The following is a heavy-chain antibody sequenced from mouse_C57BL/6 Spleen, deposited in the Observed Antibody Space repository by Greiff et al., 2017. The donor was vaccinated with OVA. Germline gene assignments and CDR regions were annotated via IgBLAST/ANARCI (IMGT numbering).Heavy chain of an antibody. CDR1: GFTFSSYA. CDR3: ARDENWAFDY. V-gene: IGHV5-4*01. J-gene: IGHJ2*01. Sequence: DVKLVESGGGLVKPGGSLKLSCAASGFTFSSYAMSWVRQTPEKRLEWVATISDGGSYTYYPDNVKGRFTISRDNAKNNLYLQMSHLKSEDTAMYYWARDENWAFDYWGQGTTLTVSS. CDR2: ISDGGSYT. D-gene: IGHD4-1*01.